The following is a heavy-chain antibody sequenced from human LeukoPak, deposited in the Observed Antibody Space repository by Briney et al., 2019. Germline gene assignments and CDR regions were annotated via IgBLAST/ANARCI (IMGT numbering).Heavy chain of an antibody. CDR1: GYSVNSVYY. V-gene: IGHV4-38-2*02. CDR3: ARDVGRYTYGYRPTEVYWYFDL. CDR2: IYHSGNT. Sequence: SEILSLTCTVSGYSVNSVYYWGWIRQPPGKGLEWIGNIYHSGNTYYNPSLKSRVTISVDTSKNQFSLKLSSVTAADTAVYYCARDVGRYTYGYRPTEVYWYFDLWGRGTLVTVSS. D-gene: IGHD5-18*01. J-gene: IGHJ2*01.